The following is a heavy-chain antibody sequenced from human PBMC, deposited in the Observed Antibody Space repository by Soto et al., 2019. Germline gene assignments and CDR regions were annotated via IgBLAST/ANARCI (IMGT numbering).Heavy chain of an antibody. CDR1: GGSISSGDYY. J-gene: IGHJ6*02. V-gene: IGHV4-30-4*01. D-gene: IGHD3-10*02. Sequence: QVQLQESGPGLVKPSQTLSLTCTDSGGSISSGDYYWSWIRQHPGKGLEWIVYISYSGSTYYNPSLKSRVTISVDTTNNKFSLKLSSVTVPDTAVYSCARDAWTFVRGILISGGMDVWGQGTTVTVSS. CDR2: ISYSGST. CDR3: ARDAWTFVRGILISGGMDV.